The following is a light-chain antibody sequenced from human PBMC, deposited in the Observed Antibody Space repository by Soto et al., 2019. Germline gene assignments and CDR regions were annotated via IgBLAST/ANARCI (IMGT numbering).Light chain of an antibody. V-gene: IGKV3-11*01. CDR1: QSVSTY. CDR2: DAS. CDR3: QQRSKWPLT. J-gene: IGKJ3*01. Sequence: EIGLTQSPATLSLSPGERATLSCRASQSVSTYLAWYQQKPGQAPRLLIYDASNRATGIPARFSGSGSGTDFTLTISSLEPEDSALYYCQQRSKWPLTFGPGTKVDI.